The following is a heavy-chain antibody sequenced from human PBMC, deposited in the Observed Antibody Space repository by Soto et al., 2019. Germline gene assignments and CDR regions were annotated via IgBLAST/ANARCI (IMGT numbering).Heavy chain of an antibody. CDR3: AKDHYCYGSGSYLESDY. Sequence: EVQLLESGGGLVQPGGSLRLSCAASGFTFSSYAMSWVRQAPGKGLEWVSAISGSGGSTYYADSVKGRFTISRDNSKNTLYLQMNSLRAEDMAVYYCAKDHYCYGSGSYLESDYWGQGTLVTVSS. CDR1: GFTFSSYA. D-gene: IGHD3-10*01. J-gene: IGHJ4*02. CDR2: ISGSGGST. V-gene: IGHV3-23*01.